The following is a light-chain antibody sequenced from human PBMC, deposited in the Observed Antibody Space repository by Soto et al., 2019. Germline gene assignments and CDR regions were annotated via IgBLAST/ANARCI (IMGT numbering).Light chain of an antibody. CDR3: QRYNNAPWT. CDR1: PDINNF. Sequence: DIQMTQSPSSLSASVGDRVTITCRASPDINNFLAWYQHKPGKVPKLLIYAASTLQSGVPSRFSGSGSGTDFTLTISRLQPEDVATYYCQRYNNAPWTFGQGTKVEIK. J-gene: IGKJ1*01. CDR2: AAS. V-gene: IGKV1-27*01.